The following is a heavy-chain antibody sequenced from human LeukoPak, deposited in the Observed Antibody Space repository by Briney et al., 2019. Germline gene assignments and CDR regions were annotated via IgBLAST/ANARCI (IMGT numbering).Heavy chain of an antibody. CDR3: ARGGIAARPNLREGPYYFDY. D-gene: IGHD6-6*01. CDR1: GGSFSGYY. Sequence: PSETLSLTCAVYGGSFSGYYWSWIRQPPGKGLEWIGSIYHSGSTYYNPSLKSRVTISVDTSKNQFSLKLSSVTAADTAVYYCARGGIAARPNLREGPYYFDYWGQGTLVTVSS. V-gene: IGHV4-34*01. CDR2: IYHSGST. J-gene: IGHJ4*02.